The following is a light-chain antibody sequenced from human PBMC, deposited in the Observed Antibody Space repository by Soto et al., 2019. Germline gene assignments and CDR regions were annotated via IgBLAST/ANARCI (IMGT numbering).Light chain of an antibody. CDR2: DTS. V-gene: IGKV3-11*01. Sequence: EIVLAQSPATLSLSPGERATLSCRASQSVGGFLAWYQQKSGQAPRLLIYDTSKRVTGIPARFSGSGSGTDFTLAISGLEPEDCAVDHGEHRSNWPPMYTFGQGTKLQIK. J-gene: IGKJ2*01. CDR3: EHRSNWPPMYT. CDR1: QSVGGF.